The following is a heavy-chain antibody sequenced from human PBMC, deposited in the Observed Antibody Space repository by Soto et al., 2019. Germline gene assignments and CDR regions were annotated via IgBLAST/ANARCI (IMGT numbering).Heavy chain of an antibody. Sequence: EVQLVESGGGLVQPGGSLRLSCAASGFTFSRSWMNWVRQAPGKGLEWVDNIKEDGSEKDYVDSVKGRFTISRDNAKNSLSLQINSLRAEDTAVYYCAKLNDYARSLGIWGQGTMVTVSS. CDR1: GFTFSRSW. V-gene: IGHV3-7*01. J-gene: IGHJ3*02. D-gene: IGHD4-17*01. CDR2: IKEDGSEK. CDR3: AKLNDYARSLGI.